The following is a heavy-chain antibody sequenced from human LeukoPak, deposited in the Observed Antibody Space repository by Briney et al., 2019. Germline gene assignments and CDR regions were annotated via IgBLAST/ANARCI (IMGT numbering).Heavy chain of an antibody. CDR2: IRYDGSNK. Sequence: GGSLRLSCAAPGFTFSSYGMHWVRQAPGRGLEWVAFIRYDGSNKYYADSVKGRFTISRDNSKNTLYLQMNSLRVEDTAVYYCARETPRRGETRDGYRWGQGTVVTVSS. CDR3: ARETPRRGETRDGYR. V-gene: IGHV3-30*02. D-gene: IGHD5-24*01. J-gene: IGHJ4*02. CDR1: GFTFSSYG.